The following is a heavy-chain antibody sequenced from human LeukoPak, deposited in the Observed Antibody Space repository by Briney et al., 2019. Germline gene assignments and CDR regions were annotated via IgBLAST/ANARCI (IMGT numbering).Heavy chain of an antibody. Sequence: SQTLSLTCTVSGGSISSGGDYWNWIRQHPGKGLEWIGYLYKSGNIYYNPSLKSRVTISVDTSKNQFSLKLSSVTAADTAVYYCARAPQAYCSVTACYIFDYWGQGTLVTVSS. V-gene: IGHV4-31*02. D-gene: IGHD2-2*01. J-gene: IGHJ4*02. CDR1: GGSISSGGDY. CDR3: ARAPQAYCSVTACYIFDY. CDR2: LYKSGNI.